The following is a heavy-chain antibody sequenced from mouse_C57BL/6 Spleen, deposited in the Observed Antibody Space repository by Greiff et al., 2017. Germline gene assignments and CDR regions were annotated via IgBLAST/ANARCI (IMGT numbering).Heavy chain of an antibody. V-gene: IGHV1-12*01. J-gene: IGHJ4*01. CDR3: ATSCASCYAMDY. D-gene: IGHD6-2*01. CDR2: IYPGNGDT. CDR1: GYTFTTYN. Sequence: QVQLQQSGAELVRPGASVKMSCKASGYTFTTYNMHWVKQKPRQGLEWIGAIYPGNGDTSYNEKFKGKATLTVEKSSSTAYMQLISLTSGDTAVHICATSCASCYAMDYWGQGTSVTVSS.